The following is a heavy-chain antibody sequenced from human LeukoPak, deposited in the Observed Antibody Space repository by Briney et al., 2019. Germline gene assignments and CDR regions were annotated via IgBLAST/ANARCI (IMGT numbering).Heavy chain of an antibody. CDR1: GFTFGDYA. Sequence: GGSLRPSCTASGFTFGDYAMSWFRQAPGKGLEWVGFIRSKAYGGTTEYAASVKGRFTISRDDSKSIAYLQMNSLKTEDTAVYYCTSLRYFDWLSPLDWFDPWGQGTLVTVSS. CDR2: IRSKAYGGTT. J-gene: IGHJ5*02. D-gene: IGHD3-9*01. CDR3: TSLRYFDWLSPLDWFDP. V-gene: IGHV3-49*03.